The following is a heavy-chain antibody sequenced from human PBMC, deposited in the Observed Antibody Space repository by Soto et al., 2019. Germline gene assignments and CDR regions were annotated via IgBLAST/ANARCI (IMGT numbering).Heavy chain of an antibody. CDR2: ISYDGSNK. Sequence: QVQLVESGGGVVQPGRSLRLSCAASGFAFSSYAMDWVRQAPGKGLKWVAVISYDGSNKYYADSVKGRFTISRDNSKNTLYLQMNSLRAEDTAVYYCARDRIYSSSWHDYWGQGTLVTFPS. CDR3: ARDRIYSSSWHDY. V-gene: IGHV3-30-3*01. CDR1: GFAFSSYA. D-gene: IGHD6-13*01. J-gene: IGHJ4*02.